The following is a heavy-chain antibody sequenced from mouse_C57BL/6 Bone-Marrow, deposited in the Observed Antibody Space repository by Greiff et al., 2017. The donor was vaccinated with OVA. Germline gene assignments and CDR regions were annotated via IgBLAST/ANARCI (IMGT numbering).Heavy chain of an antibody. CDR2: IDPENGDT. J-gene: IGHJ4*01. D-gene: IGHD1-1*02. Sequence: DVQLQESGAELVRPGASVKLSCTASGFNIKDDYMHWVKQRPEQGLEWIGWIDPENGDTEYASKFQGKATITADTSSNTAYLQLSSLTSEDTAVYYCTTYGGPYAMDYWGQGTSVTVSS. CDR3: TTYGGPYAMDY. V-gene: IGHV14-4*01. CDR1: GFNIKDDY.